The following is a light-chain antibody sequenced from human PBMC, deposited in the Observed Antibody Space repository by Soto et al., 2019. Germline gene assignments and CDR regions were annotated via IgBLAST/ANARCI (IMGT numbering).Light chain of an antibody. Sequence: SYELTQPPSVSVAPGKTARITCGGNNIGSKSVHWYQQKPGQAPVLVIYYDSDRPSGIPERISGSNSGNTATLTISRVEAGDEADSYCQVWDSSSDHVVFGGGTKVTVL. CDR2: YDS. CDR3: QVWDSSSDHVV. J-gene: IGLJ2*01. V-gene: IGLV3-21*04. CDR1: NIGSKS.